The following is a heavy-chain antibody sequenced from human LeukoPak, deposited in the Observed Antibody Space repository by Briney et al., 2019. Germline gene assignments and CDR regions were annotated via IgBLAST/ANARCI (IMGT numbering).Heavy chain of an antibody. V-gene: IGHV3-48*03. CDR1: GFTFSTYE. D-gene: IGHD3-22*01. Sequence: GGSLRLSCAASGFTFSTYEMNWVRQAPGKGLEWVSYIHNSGSTIYYADSVKGRFTISRDNVKNSLYLQMNNLRADDTAVYYCARDDYDSSTPYYFGYWGQGILVTVSS. CDR3: ARDDYDSSTPYYFGY. CDR2: IHNSGSTI. J-gene: IGHJ4*02.